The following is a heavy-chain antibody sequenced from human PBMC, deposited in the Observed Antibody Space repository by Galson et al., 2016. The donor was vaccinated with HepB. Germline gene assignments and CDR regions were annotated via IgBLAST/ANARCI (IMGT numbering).Heavy chain of an antibody. CDR1: AGAIRSGAYY. CDR2: IYYSGVT. CDR3: ARELVDPPTDYFDY. V-gene: IGHV4-31*03. Sequence: TLSLTCNVSAGAIRSGAYYWSWIRQYPGKGLEWIGYIYYSGVTYYNPSLKSRVTISVDPSQNQFSLSLRSVTAADTAVYYCARELVDPPTDYFDYWGQGTLVTVSS. J-gene: IGHJ4*02. D-gene: IGHD5-12*01.